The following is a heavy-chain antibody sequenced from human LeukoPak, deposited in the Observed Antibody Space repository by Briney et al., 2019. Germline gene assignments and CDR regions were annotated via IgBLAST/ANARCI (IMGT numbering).Heavy chain of an antibody. J-gene: IGHJ6*03. CDR1: GGTFSSYA. V-gene: IGHV1-69*01. D-gene: IGHD3-3*01. Sequence: SVKVSCKASGGTFSSYAVSWVRQAPGQGLEWMGGIIPIFGTANYAQKFQGRVTITADESTSTAYMEVSSLRSEDTAVYYCATSIRFLEWLPPRGYMDVWGKGTTVTVSS. CDR3: ATSIRFLEWLPPRGYMDV. CDR2: IIPIFGTA.